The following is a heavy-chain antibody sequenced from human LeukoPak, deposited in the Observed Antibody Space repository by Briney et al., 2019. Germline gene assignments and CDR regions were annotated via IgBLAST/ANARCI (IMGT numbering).Heavy chain of an antibody. J-gene: IGHJ4*02. CDR3: ARDLPHYYDSSGYYPFDY. Sequence: KYYADSVKGRFTISRDNSKNTLYLQMNSLRAEDTAVYYCARDLPHYYDSSGYYPFDYWGQGTLDTVSS. V-gene: IGHV3-33*01. CDR2: K. D-gene: IGHD3-22*01.